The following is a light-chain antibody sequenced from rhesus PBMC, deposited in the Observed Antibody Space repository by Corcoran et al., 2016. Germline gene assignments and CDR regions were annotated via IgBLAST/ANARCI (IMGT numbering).Light chain of an antibody. CDR1: QPISTN. J-gene: IGKJ1*01. V-gene: IGKV1-28*02. CDR3: QQHKSHPGT. Sequence: DIQMTQSPSFLSASLGDTVTITCRASQPISTNLNWFQQKPGKAPKPLVYTASSLESGVPSRFSGSGSGTDLTLTISSLQPRDFAAYYWQQHKSHPGTFGQGTKVEIK. CDR2: TAS.